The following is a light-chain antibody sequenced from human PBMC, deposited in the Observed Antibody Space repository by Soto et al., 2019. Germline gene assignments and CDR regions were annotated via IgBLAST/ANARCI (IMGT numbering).Light chain of an antibody. J-gene: IGKJ1*01. V-gene: IGKV3-15*01. CDR2: GAS. CDR3: QQYNTWPT. Sequence: EIVMTQSPATLSVSPGERATLSCRASQSVNSNLAWYQQKPGQAPRLLIYGASTRATGVPARFSGSGSGTEFTLTVSSLQSEDFAVYFCQQYNTWPTFGQGTKLELK. CDR1: QSVNSN.